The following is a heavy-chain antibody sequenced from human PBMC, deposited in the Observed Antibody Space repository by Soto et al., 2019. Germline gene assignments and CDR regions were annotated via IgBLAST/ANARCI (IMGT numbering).Heavy chain of an antibody. V-gene: IGHV3-23*01. CDR1: GFTFSTYA. J-gene: IGHJ3*02. D-gene: IGHD2-2*02. CDR2: ISGSGGST. CDR3: VREGRSSTSCNTGCAFDI. Sequence: LRLSCAASGFTFSTYAMGWVRQAPGKGLEWVSAISGSGGSTYYADSVKGRFTISRDNAENSVFLQMISLRAEDTAVYYCVREGRSSTSCNTGCAFDIWGQGTMVNRLL.